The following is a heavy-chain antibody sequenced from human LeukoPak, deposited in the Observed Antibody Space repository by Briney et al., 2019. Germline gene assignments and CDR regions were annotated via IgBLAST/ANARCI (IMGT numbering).Heavy chain of an antibody. CDR1: GFSVSNNY. CDR3: VGYCSSTSCYTRFDY. Sequence: GGSLRLSCAVSGFSVSNNYMNWVRQAPGKGLEWVSLIYSRGGTYYADSVKGRFTISRDNSKNTLYLQMNSLRAEDTAVYYCVGYCSSTSCYTRFDYWGQGTLVTVSS. J-gene: IGHJ4*02. D-gene: IGHD2-2*02. V-gene: IGHV3-53*01. CDR2: IYSRGGT.